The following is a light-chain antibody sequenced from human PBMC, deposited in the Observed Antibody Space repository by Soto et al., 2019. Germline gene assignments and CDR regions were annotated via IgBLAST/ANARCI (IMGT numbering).Light chain of an antibody. CDR3: QQRSNWPLT. Sequence: DIVVTQSPATLSVSPGERATLSCMASQSVSSYLAWYQQKPGQAPRLLIYDASNRATGIPARFSGSGSGTDFTLTISSLEPEDFAVYYCQQRSNWPLTFGGGTKVDIK. J-gene: IGKJ4*01. V-gene: IGKV3-11*01. CDR1: QSVSSY. CDR2: DAS.